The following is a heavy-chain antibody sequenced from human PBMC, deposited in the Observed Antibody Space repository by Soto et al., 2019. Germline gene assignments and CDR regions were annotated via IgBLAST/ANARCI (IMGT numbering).Heavy chain of an antibody. CDR2: IKQDGSEK. CDR3: ARDLIVISYALDY. J-gene: IGHJ4*02. Sequence: GGSLRLSCAASGFTFGSYWMSWVRQTPGKGLEWVANIKQDGSEKYYVDSVEGRFTISRDNAKNSLYLQMNSLRAEDTAVYYCARDLIVISYALDYWGQGTLVTVSA. V-gene: IGHV3-7*01. D-gene: IGHD3-16*02. CDR1: GFTFGSYW.